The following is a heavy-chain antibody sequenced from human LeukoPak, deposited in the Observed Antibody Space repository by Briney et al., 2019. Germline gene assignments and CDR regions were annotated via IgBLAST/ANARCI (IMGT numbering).Heavy chain of an antibody. D-gene: IGHD5-18*01. J-gene: IGHJ4*02. V-gene: IGHV4-59*11. CDR1: DVSISNHY. Sequence: PSETLSLTCSVSDVSISNHYWSWLRQPPGKGLEWIAYMRDTVNTKDNPSFKSRLTLSADTSKNQFSLRLSSVTAADSAVYYCATIKRGNIYGYFDFWGQGILVTVSS. CDR3: ATIKRGNIYGYFDF. CDR2: MRDTVNT.